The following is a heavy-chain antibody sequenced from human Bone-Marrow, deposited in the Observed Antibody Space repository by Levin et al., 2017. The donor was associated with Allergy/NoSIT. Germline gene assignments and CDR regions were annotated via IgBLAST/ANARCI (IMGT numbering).Heavy chain of an antibody. CDR3: AREMADTAADTFDI. CDR1: GYTFTFYG. CDR2: ISPYNGNT. Sequence: GASVKVSCKASGYTFTFYGISWVRQAPGQGLEWMGWISPYNGNTNYAQKLQGRVTMTTDTSTSTAYMELRSLRSDDTAVYYCAREMADTAADTFDIWGQGTMVTVSS. J-gene: IGHJ3*02. D-gene: IGHD2-8*01. V-gene: IGHV1-18*01.